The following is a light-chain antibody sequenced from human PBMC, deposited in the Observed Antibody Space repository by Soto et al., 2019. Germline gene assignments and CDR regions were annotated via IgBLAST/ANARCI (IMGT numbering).Light chain of an antibody. J-gene: IGKJ2*01. CDR2: GAS. CDR3: QQYGSSPMYT. CDR1: QSVSSSY. Sequence: EIVLTQSPGTLSLSPGERATLSCRASQSVSSSYLAWYQQKPGQAPRLLIYGASSRATGIPDRFSGSGSGTDFALSISRPEPDAFAVYYCQQYGSSPMYTFGQGTKLEIK. V-gene: IGKV3-20*01.